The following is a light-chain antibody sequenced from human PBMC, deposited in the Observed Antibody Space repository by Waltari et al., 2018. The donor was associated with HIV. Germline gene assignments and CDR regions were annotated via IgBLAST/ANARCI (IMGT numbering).Light chain of an antibody. J-gene: IGKJ5*01. V-gene: IGKV2-28*01. Sequence: DIVMTQSPLSLPVTPGEPASISCRSRQSLLNSNGFNYLDWYLQKPGQSPRLLLYLGSNRASGVADRFSGRGSGPEFTLRISGVEAEDVGVYYCMQALQTPLITSGQGTRLEIK. CDR3: MQALQTPLIT. CDR1: QSLLNSNGFNY. CDR2: LGS.